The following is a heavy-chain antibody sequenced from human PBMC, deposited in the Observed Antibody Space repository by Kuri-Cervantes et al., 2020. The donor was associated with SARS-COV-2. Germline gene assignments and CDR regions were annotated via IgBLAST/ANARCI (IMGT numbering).Heavy chain of an antibody. J-gene: IGHJ4*02. Sequence: ESLKISCNVSGGSISSSNYYWAWIRQPPGKGLEWMGGIFYSGSTYYNPSLKSRVTMSVDTSKNPFSLKLNSVTAADTAVYYCARHVTRYSTDFYYWGPGTLVTVSS. D-gene: IGHD4-23*01. CDR2: IFYSGST. V-gene: IGHV4-39*01. CDR3: ARHVTRYSTDFYY. CDR1: GGSISSSNYY.